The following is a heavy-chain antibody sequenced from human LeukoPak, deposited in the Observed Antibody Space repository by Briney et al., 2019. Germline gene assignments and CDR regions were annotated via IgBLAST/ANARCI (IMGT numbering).Heavy chain of an antibody. CDR2: ISSSGSGI. J-gene: IGHJ4*02. V-gene: IGHV3-48*03. CDR1: GVTFSNYE. CDR3: AGRLLSSTWPHFHY. D-gene: IGHD2-2*01. Sequence: GGSLRLSCAASGVTFSNYEMNWVRQAPGKGLEWVSHISSSGSGIFYGDSVKGRFTISRDNAKNSLYLQMNGLRAEDTAVYYCAGRLLSSTWPHFHYWGQGILVTVSS.